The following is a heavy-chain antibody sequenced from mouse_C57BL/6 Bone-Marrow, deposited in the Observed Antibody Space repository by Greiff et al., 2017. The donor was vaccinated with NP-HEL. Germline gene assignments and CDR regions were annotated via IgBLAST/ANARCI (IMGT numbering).Heavy chain of an antibody. CDR1: GYTFTSYT. J-gene: IGHJ2*01. V-gene: IGHV1-4*01. CDR2: INPSSGYT. CDR3: ARWELLTYYVDY. D-gene: IGHD1-3*01. Sequence: QVQLQQSGAELARPGASVKMSCKASGYTFTSYTMHWVKQRPGQGLEWIGYINPSSGYTKYNQKFKDKATLTADKSSSTAYMKLSSLTSEDSAVYYCARWELLTYYVDYWGQGTTLTVSS.